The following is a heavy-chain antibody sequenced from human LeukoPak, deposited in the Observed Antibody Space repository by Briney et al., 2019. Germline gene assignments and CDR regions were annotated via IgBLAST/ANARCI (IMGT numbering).Heavy chain of an antibody. V-gene: IGHV4-34*01. CDR1: GGSFSGYY. J-gene: IGHJ5*02. D-gene: IGHD2-2*01. Sequence: SETLSLTCAVYGGSFSGYYWSRIRQPPGKGLEWIGEINHSGSTNYNPSLKSRVTISVDTSKNQFSLKLSSVTAADTAVYYCARGHSLGYCSSTSCPGWFDPWGQGTLVTVSS. CDR3: ARGHSLGYCSSTSCPGWFDP. CDR2: INHSGST.